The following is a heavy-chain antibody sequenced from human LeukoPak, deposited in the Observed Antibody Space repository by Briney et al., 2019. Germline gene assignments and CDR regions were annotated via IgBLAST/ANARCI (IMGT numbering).Heavy chain of an antibody. CDR2: INHSGST. CDR3: AREYSTSSTAFDI. CDR1: GGSLSGYY. J-gene: IGHJ3*02. Sequence: SETLSLTCAVYGGSLSGYYWSWIRQPPGKGLEWIGEINHSGSTNYNPSLKSRVTIPVDTSKNQFSLKLNSVTAADTAVYYCAREYSTSSTAFDIWGQGTMVTVSS. V-gene: IGHV4-34*01. D-gene: IGHD6-6*01.